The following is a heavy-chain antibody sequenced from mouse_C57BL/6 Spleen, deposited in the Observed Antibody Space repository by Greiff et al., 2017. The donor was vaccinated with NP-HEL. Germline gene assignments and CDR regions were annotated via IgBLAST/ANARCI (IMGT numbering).Heavy chain of an antibody. Sequence: EVHLVESGGGLVKPGGSLKLSCAASGFTFSDYGMHWVRQAPEKGLEWVAYISSGSSTIYYPDTVKGRFTISRDNAKNTLFLQMTSLRSEDTAMYYCARGDYDAWFAYWGQGTLVTVSA. D-gene: IGHD2-4*01. CDR1: GFTFSDYG. V-gene: IGHV5-17*01. CDR2: ISSGSSTI. CDR3: ARGDYDAWFAY. J-gene: IGHJ3*01.